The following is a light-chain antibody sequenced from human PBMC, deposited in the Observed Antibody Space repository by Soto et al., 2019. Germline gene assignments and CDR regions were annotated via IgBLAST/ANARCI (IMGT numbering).Light chain of an antibody. CDR3: IEDYSYSRT. Sequence: AIRMTQSPSSLSASTGDRVTITCRASQGISSYLAWYQQKPGKAPKLLIYAASTLQSGVPSRFKSSRSRTDFTLFYCCLQFEYFATCDCIEDYSYSRTCGQGTVVDIK. CDR1: QGISSY. J-gene: IGKJ1*01. V-gene: IGKV1-8*01. CDR2: AAS.